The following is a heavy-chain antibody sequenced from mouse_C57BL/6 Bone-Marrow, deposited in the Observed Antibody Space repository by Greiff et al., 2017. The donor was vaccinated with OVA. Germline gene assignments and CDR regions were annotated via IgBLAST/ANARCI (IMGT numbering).Heavy chain of an antibody. CDR3: ARDRVPFYWYFDV. D-gene: IGHD2-14*01. J-gene: IGHJ1*03. CDR1: GFTFSSYA. V-gene: IGHV5-4*01. Sequence: EVKLVESGGGLVKPGGSLKLSCAASGFTFSSYAMSWVRQTPEKRLEWVATISDGGSYTYYPDNVKGRFTISRDNAKNNLYLQMSHLKSEDTAVYYCARDRVPFYWYFDVWGTGTTVTVSS. CDR2: ISDGGSYT.